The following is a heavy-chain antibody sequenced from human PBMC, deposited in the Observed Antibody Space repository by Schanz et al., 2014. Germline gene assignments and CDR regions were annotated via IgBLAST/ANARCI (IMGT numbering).Heavy chain of an antibody. CDR1: GFTFRGHA. D-gene: IGHD2-8*02. Sequence: QVQLVESGGGVVQPGGSLRLSCAASGFTFRGHAMHWVRQAPGKGLEKVAAISTDGTNTYYAASVRGRFTISRDNSKNTVYLQMDSLRSEDTAVYYCTRDRGALVTHNDALNLWGQGTMVTVSS. J-gene: IGHJ3*01. CDR2: ISTDGTNT. V-gene: IGHV3-30*04. CDR3: TRDRGALVTHNDALNL.